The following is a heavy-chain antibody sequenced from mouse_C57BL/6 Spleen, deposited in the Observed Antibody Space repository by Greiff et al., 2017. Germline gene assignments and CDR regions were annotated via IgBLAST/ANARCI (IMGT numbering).Heavy chain of an antibody. Sequence: DVHLVESEGGLVQPGSSMKLSCTASGFTFSDYYMAWVRQVPEKGLEWVANINYDGSSTYYLDSLKSRFIISRDNAKNILYLQMSSLKSEDTATYYCARDRDYDQGAFFDDWGQGTTLTVSS. D-gene: IGHD2-4*01. V-gene: IGHV5-16*01. J-gene: IGHJ2*01. CDR2: INYDGSST. CDR3: ARDRDYDQGAFFDD. CDR1: GFTFSDYY.